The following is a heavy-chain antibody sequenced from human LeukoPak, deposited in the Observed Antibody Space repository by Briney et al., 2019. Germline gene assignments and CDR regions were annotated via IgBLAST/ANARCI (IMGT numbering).Heavy chain of an antibody. CDR2: IIPIFGTA. J-gene: IGHJ4*02. D-gene: IGHD5-12*01. Sequence: ASVKVSCKASGGTFSSYAISWVRQAPGQGLEWMGGIIPIFGTANYAQKFRGRVTITADESTSTAYMELSSLRSEDTAVYYCATGLPLYYFDYWGQGTLVTVSS. V-gene: IGHV1-69*13. CDR1: GGTFSSYA. CDR3: ATGLPLYYFDY.